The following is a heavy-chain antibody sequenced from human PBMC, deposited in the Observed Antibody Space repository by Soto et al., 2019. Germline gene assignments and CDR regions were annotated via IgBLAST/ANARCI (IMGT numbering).Heavy chain of an antibody. CDR3: ARGGISHWAYFYYMDV. V-gene: IGHV4-34*01. CDR2: INHLGSI. J-gene: IGHJ6*03. D-gene: IGHD2-21*01. Sequence: QVQLXXWGAGLLKPXXXXSLTXVVXGGSLSDYFWSWIRQPPGMALEWIGEINHLGSINYNPSLKSRVTMSVDTSKNQFSLTLNSVTAADTATYYCARGGISHWAYFYYMDVWDRGTTVTVSS. CDR1: GGSLSDYF.